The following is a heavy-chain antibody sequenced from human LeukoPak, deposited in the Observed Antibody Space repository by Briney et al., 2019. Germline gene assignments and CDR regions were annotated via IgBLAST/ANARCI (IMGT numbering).Heavy chain of an antibody. V-gene: IGHV3-23*01. D-gene: IGHD4-17*01. J-gene: IGHJ4*02. CDR3: TKGSGDFGLGYFHY. CDR1: EFTLRNYA. CDR2: ISGSGYIT. Sequence: GGSLRLSRAASEFTLRNYAMSWVRQAPGKGLEWVSAISGSGYITYYADSVKGRFTISRDNSKNTLYLQMNSLRAEDTAVYYCTKGSGDFGLGYFHYWGQGTLVTVSS.